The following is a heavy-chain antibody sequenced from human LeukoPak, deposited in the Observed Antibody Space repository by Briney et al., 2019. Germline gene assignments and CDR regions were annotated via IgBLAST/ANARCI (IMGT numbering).Heavy chain of an antibody. CDR3: IRDYSTDGAR. D-gene: IGHD2/OR15-2a*01. CDR2: ISHDGSEK. CDR1: GFPFSSHW. V-gene: IGHV3-7*01. J-gene: IGHJ4*02. Sequence: GSLRLSCAASGFPFSSHWLSWFRQSPGKGLEWVAHISHDGSEKHYVDSVKGRFTISRDNAKSTLYLQMNSLRAEDTAVYYCIRDYSTDGARWGQGTLVTVSS.